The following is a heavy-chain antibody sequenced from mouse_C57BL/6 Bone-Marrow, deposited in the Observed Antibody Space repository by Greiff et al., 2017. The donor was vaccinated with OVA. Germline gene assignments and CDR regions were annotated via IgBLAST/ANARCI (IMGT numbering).Heavy chain of an antibody. Sequence: QVQLQQSGPGLVQPSQSLSITCTVSGFSLTSYGVHWVRQSPGKGLEWLGVIWSGGSTDYNAAFISRLSISKDNSKSQVFFKMNSLQADDTAIYYCARTELTGTVAYWGQGTLVTVSA. CDR1: GFSLTSYG. CDR3: ARTELTGTVAY. V-gene: IGHV2-2*01. D-gene: IGHD4-1*01. J-gene: IGHJ3*01. CDR2: IWSGGST.